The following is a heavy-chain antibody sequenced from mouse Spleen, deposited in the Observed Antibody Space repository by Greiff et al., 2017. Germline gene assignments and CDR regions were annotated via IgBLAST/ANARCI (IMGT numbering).Heavy chain of an antibody. V-gene: IGHV1-69*02. J-gene: IGHJ2*01. CDR2: IDPSDSYT. Sequence: QVQLQQPGAELVKPGASVKLSCKASGYTFTSYWMHWVKQRPGQGLEWIGEIDPSDSYTNYNQKFKGKATLTVDKSSSTAYMQLSSLTSEDSAVYYCARDGSYYFDYWGQGTTLTVSS. CDR3: ARDGSYYFDY. CDR1: GYTFTSYW. D-gene: IGHD1-1*01.